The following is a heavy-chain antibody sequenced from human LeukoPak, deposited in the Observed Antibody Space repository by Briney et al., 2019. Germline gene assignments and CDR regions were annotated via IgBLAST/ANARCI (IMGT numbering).Heavy chain of an antibody. Sequence: QPGGSLRLSCAASGFTFSSYWMSWVRQAPGKGLEGVANIKQDGSEEDYVESVKGRFTISRDNAKNSLYLQMDSLRVEDTAVYYCARELRHLFCFDYWGQGTLVTVSS. V-gene: IGHV3-7*01. CDR2: IKQDGSEE. CDR1: GFTFSSYW. J-gene: IGHJ4*02. CDR3: ARELRHLFCFDY. D-gene: IGHD3-10*02.